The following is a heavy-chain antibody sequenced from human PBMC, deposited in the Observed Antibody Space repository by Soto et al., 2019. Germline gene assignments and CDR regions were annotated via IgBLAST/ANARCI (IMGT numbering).Heavy chain of an antibody. CDR2: IYHSGST. V-gene: IGHV4-38-2*01. D-gene: IGHD2-15*01. Sequence: SETLSLTCAVSGYSISSGCYWGWIRQPPGKGLEWIGTIYHSGSTYYNPSLKSRVTISVDTSKNQFSLKLNSVTAADTAVYYCARALYCSGGSCSPLRGMDVWGLGPTVTVYS. CDR3: ARALYCSGGSCSPLRGMDV. J-gene: IGHJ6*02. CDR1: GYSISSGCY.